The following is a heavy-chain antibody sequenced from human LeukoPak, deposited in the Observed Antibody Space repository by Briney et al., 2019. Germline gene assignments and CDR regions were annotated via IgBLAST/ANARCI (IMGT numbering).Heavy chain of an antibody. J-gene: IGHJ4*02. D-gene: IGHD2-2*01. CDR2: SRNKANSYTT. CDR3: AREYCTGTRCYSD. Sequence: GGSLRLSCAASGFTFSNCWMHWVRQAPGKGLEWVGRSRNKANSYTTEYVASVKGRFTISRDDPKNSVYLQMNSLRSEDTAVYYCAREYCTGTRCYSDWGQGTLVTVSS. CDR1: GFTFSNCW. V-gene: IGHV3-72*01.